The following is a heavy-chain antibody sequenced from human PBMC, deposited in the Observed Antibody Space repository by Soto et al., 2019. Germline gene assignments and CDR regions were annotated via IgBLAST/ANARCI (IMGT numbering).Heavy chain of an antibody. V-gene: IGHV3-21*01. CDR3: ARRKDYADDAFDI. CDR1: GFTFSSYS. CDR2: ISSSSSYI. D-gene: IGHD4-17*01. Sequence: EVQLVESGGGLVKPGGSLRLSCAASGFTFSSYSMNWVRQAPGKGLEWVSSISSSSSYIYYADSVKGRFTISRDNAKNSLYLEMNSLRAEDTAVYYCARRKDYADDAFDIWGQGTMVTVSS. J-gene: IGHJ3*02.